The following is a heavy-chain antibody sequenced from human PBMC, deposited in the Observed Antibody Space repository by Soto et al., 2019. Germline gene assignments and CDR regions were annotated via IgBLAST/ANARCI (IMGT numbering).Heavy chain of an antibody. CDR1: GYTFTSYD. Sequence: ASVKVSCKASGYTFTSYDINWVRQATGQGLEWMGWMNPNSGNTGYARKFQGRVTMTRNTSISTAYMELSSLRSEDTAVYYCARVVPELRNFYSYYYGMDVWGQGTTVTVS. J-gene: IGHJ6*02. CDR3: ARVVPELRNFYSYYYGMDV. D-gene: IGHD1-26*01. CDR2: MNPNSGNT. V-gene: IGHV1-8*01.